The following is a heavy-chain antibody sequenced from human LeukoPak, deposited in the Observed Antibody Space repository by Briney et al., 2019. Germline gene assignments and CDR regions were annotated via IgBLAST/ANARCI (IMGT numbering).Heavy chain of an antibody. J-gene: IGHJ4*02. CDR3: ARGFSSGWYYYFDY. CDR2: IKQDGSEK. CDR1: GFTFSSYW. D-gene: IGHD6-19*01. V-gene: IGHV3-7*01. Sequence: PGGSLRLSCAASGFTFSSYWMGWVRQAPGKGLEWVANIKQDGSEKYYVDSVKGRFTISRDNAKNSLYLQMNSLRAEDTAVYYCARGFSSGWYYYFDYWGQGTLVTVSS.